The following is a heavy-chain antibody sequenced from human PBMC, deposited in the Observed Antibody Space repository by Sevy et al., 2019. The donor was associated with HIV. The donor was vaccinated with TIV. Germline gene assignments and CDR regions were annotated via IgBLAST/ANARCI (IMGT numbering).Heavy chain of an antibody. V-gene: IGHV3-11*01. CDR3: ARDYGGSTSCYMYYYYYYGMDV. CDR1: GFTFSDYY. J-gene: IGHJ6*02. Sequence: GGSLRLSCAASGFTFSDYYMSWIRQAPGKGLEWVSYISSSGSTIYYADSVKGRFTISRDNAKNSLYLQMNSLRAEDTAVYYCARDYGGSTSCYMYYYYYYGMDVWGQGTTVTVSS. CDR2: ISSSGSTI. D-gene: IGHD2-2*02.